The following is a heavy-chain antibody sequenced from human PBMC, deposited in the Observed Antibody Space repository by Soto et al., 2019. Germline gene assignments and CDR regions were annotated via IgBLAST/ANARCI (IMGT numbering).Heavy chain of an antibody. CDR3: ARDGYYDSSGRYQGGYGMDV. J-gene: IGHJ6*02. CDR1: GYTFTGYY. CDR2: INPNSGGT. D-gene: IGHD3-22*01. V-gene: IGHV1-2*04. Sequence: ASVKVSCKASGYTFTGYYMHWVRQAPGQGLEWMGWINPNSGGTNYAQKFQGWVTMTRDTSISTAYMELSRLRSDDTAVYYCARDGYYDSSGRYQGGYGMDVWGQGTTVTVSS.